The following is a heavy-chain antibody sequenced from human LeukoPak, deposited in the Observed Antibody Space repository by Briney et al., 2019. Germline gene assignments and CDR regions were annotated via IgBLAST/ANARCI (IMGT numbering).Heavy chain of an antibody. CDR2: FEPEDGET. J-gene: IGHJ4*02. Sequence: GASVKVSCKVSGYTLTELSIHWVRQAPGKGLEWMGGFEPEDGETIYAQKFQGRVTMTEDTSTDTAYMELSSLRSEDTAVYYCATASMSKTPDFDYWGQGTLVTVSS. V-gene: IGHV1-24*01. CDR3: ATASMSKTPDFDY. D-gene: IGHD2/OR15-2a*01. CDR1: GYTLTELS.